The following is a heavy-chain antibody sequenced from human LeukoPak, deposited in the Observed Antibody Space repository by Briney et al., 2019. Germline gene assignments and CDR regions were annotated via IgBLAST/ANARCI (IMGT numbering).Heavy chain of an antibody. V-gene: IGHV4-39*01. CDR1: GGSISSSSYY. J-gene: IGHJ5*02. CDR3: ATEPLMITFGGVIVPDWFDP. CDR2: IYYSGST. D-gene: IGHD3-16*02. Sequence: SETLSHTCTVSGGSISSSSYYWGWIRQPPGKGLEWIGSIYYSGSTYYNPSLKSRVTISVDTSKNQFSLKLSSVTAADTAVYYCATEPLMITFGGVIVPDWFDPWGQGTLVTVSS.